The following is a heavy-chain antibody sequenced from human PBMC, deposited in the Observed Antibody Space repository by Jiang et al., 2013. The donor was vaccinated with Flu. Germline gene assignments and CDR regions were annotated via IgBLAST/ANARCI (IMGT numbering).Heavy chain of an antibody. Sequence: FTVSSNYMSWVRQTPGKGLEWVSVIYDGGNTFYADSVKGRFTISRDNSKNTLYLQMNSLRAEDTAVYYCARTKYYYESSGRLIAPVFDYWGQGTLATVSS. J-gene: IGHJ4*02. CDR1: FTVSSNY. CDR2: IYDGGNT. D-gene: IGHD3-22*01. CDR3: ARTKYYYESSGRLIAPVFDY. V-gene: IGHV3-66*01.